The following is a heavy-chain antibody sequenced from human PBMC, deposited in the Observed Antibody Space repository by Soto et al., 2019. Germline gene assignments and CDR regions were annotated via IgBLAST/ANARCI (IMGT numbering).Heavy chain of an antibody. CDR1: GGTFSSYA. D-gene: IGHD5-18*01. J-gene: IGHJ2*01. CDR3: ARDGSGYSYGYGYWYFDR. CDR2: IIPIFGTA. V-gene: IGHV1-69*01. Sequence: QVQLVQSGAEVKKPGSSVKVSCKASGGTFSSYAIIWGRQAPGQGLEWMGGIIPIFGTANYAQKFQGRVTITADESTSTAYMKLSSMRSEDTAVYYCARDGSGYSYGYGYWYFDRWGRGTLVTVSS.